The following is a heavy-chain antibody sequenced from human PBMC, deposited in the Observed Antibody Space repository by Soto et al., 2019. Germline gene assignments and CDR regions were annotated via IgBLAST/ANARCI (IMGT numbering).Heavy chain of an antibody. CDR1: GYTFTSYG. D-gene: IGHD2-2*01. Sequence: ASVKVSCKASGYTFTSYGISWVRQAPGQGLEWMGWISAYNGNTNYAQKLQGRVTMTTDTSTNTAYMELRSLRSDDTAVYYCARDQLGGDIVVVPAANWFDPWGQGTLVTVSS. CDR3: ARDQLGGDIVVVPAANWFDP. V-gene: IGHV1-18*01. CDR2: ISAYNGNT. J-gene: IGHJ5*02.